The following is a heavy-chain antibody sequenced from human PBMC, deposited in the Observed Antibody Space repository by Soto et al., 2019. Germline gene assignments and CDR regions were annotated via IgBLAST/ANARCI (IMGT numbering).Heavy chain of an antibody. V-gene: IGHV1-2*04. D-gene: IGHD3-3*01. Sequence: ASVKVSCKASGYTFTGYYMHWVRQAPGQGLEWVGWINPNSGGTNYAQKFQGWVTMTRDTSISTAYMELSRLRSDDTAVYYCARAEFWSGYAYYYYGMDVWGQGTTVTVS. CDR1: GYTFTGYY. J-gene: IGHJ6*02. CDR2: INPNSGGT. CDR3: ARAEFWSGYAYYYYGMDV.